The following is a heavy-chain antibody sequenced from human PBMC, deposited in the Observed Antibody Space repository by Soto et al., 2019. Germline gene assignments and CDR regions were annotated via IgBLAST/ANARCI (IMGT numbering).Heavy chain of an antibody. V-gene: IGHV3-7*01. J-gene: IGHJ4*02. D-gene: IGHD1-26*01. CDR3: ARSGGEAGL. Sequence: EVQLVESGGGLVQPGGSLRLSCAASGFTFSSYWMSWVRQAPGKGLEWVANIKQDESEKNYVDSVKGRFTISRDNAKNSLFRQRNSLRAEGTAVYCWARSGGEAGLWGQGTLVTFSS. CDR1: GFTFSSYW. CDR2: IKQDESEK.